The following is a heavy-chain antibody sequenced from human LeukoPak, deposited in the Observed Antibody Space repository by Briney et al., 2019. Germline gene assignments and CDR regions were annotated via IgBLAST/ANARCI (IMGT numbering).Heavy chain of an antibody. CDR1: GFSFSNYW. Sequence: GGSLRLSCAGSGFSFSNYWMNWVRQAPGKGLEWVSGLSGIGDNTIYADSVKGRFTISRDNSKNTMFLQMNSLRAEDTAVYYCAKELSGGWPFDYWGQGALVTVSS. CDR2: LSGIGDNT. D-gene: IGHD6-19*01. V-gene: IGHV3-23*01. CDR3: AKELSGGWPFDY. J-gene: IGHJ4*02.